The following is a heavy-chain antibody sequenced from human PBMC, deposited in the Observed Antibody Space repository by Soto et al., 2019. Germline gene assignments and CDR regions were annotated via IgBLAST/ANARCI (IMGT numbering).Heavy chain of an antibody. J-gene: IGHJ3*02. V-gene: IGHV4-30-4*01. CDR2: IYYSGST. CDR1: GGSISSGDYY. D-gene: IGHD3-22*01. CDR3: ASVPQNYYDSSGYYSRTADAFDI. Sequence: QVQLQESGPGLVKPSQTLSLTCTVSGGSISSGDYYWSWIRQPPGKGLEWIGYIYYSGSTYYNPSLKSRVTLSVDTSKNQFSLKLSSVTAADTAVYYCASVPQNYYDSSGYYSRTADAFDIWGQGTMVTVSS.